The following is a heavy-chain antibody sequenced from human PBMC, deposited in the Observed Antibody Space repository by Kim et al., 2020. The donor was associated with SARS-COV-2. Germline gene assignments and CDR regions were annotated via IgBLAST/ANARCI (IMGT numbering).Heavy chain of an antibody. Sequence: SETLSLTCAVYGGSFSGYYWSWIRQPPWKGLEWIGEINHSGSTNYNPSLKSRVTISVDTSKNQFSLKLSSVTAADTAVYYCARGKLTLGIYSGSYRMGFDPWGQGTLVTVSS. CDR1: GGSFSGYY. V-gene: IGHV4-34*01. J-gene: IGHJ5*02. D-gene: IGHD1-26*01. CDR3: ARGKLTLGIYSGSYRMGFDP. CDR2: INHSGST.